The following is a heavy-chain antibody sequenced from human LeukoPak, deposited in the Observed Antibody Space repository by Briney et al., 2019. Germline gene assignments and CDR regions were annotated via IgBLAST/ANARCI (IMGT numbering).Heavy chain of an antibody. CDR1: GGSISSSSYY. CDR2: IYYSGST. V-gene: IGHV4-39*01. J-gene: IGHJ4*02. CDR3: AKSRLIDSSGSR. D-gene: IGHD3-22*01. Sequence: SGTLSLTCTVSGGSISSSSYYWGWIRQPPGKGLEWIGSIYYSGSTYYNPSLKSRVTISVDTSKNQFSLKLSSVTAADTAVYYCAKSRLIDSSGSRWGQGTLVTVSS.